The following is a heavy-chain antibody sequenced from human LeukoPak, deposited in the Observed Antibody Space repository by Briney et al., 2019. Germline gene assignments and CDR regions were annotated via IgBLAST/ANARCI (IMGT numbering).Heavy chain of an antibody. CDR3: ARDVLDV. V-gene: IGHV3-21*06. J-gene: IGHJ6*04. Sequence: GGSLRLSCVASGFSFSDYSMNWVRQAPGKGLEWVSSINSRSNDIYYADSVEGRFTISRDNAKNSLYLQMNSLRAEDTAVYYCARDVLDVWGKGTTVTISS. CDR2: INSRSNDI. CDR1: GFSFSDYS.